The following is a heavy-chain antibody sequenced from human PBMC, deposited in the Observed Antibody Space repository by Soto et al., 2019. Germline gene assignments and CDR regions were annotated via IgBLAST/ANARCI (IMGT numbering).Heavy chain of an antibody. Sequence: EVQLLESGGGLVQPGGSLRLSCAASGFSFSSYAMVWVRQAPGKGLEWVSVISARGGSLYFADSVKGRFTISRDNSKNVLALAMNSLRAEDRATYFCAIGSIEYSASVDNWGQRTLVIGSS. V-gene: IGHV3-23*01. D-gene: IGHD5-12*01. J-gene: IGHJ4*02. CDR2: ISARGGSL. CDR3: AIGSIEYSASVDN. CDR1: GFSFSSYA.